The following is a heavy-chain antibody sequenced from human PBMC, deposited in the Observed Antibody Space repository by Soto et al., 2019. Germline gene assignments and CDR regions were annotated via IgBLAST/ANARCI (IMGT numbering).Heavy chain of an antibody. D-gene: IGHD3-16*01. CDR3: ARAWGRVFDY. CDR1: GGSISRYY. Sequence: ASETLSLTCTGSGGSISRYYWSWIRQPPGKGLEWIGYIYYSGSTNYNPSLKSRVTISVDTSKNQFSLKLSSVTAADTAVYYCARAWGRVFDYWGQGTLVTVSS. J-gene: IGHJ4*02. CDR2: IYYSGST. V-gene: IGHV4-59*01.